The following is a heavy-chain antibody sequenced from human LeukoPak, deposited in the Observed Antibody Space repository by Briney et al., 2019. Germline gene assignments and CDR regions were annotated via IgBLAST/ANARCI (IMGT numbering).Heavy chain of an antibody. Sequence: GGSLRLSCAASGFTFSSYWMHWARQAPGKGLVWVSRIYTDGSRTSYADAVKGRFTISRDNAKNTVYLQMNSLRAEDTAVYYCARDHLAVSGLCYWGQGTLVTVSS. CDR3: ARDHLAVSGLCY. CDR2: IYTDGSRT. D-gene: IGHD4-11*01. J-gene: IGHJ4*02. CDR1: GFTFSSYW. V-gene: IGHV3-74*01.